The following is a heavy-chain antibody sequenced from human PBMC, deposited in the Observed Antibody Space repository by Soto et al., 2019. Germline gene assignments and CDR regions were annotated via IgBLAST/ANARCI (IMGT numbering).Heavy chain of an antibody. Sequence: SETRSLTCTVSCGSISSSSYYWCWILQPPGKGLEWIGSIYYSGSTYYNPSLKSRVTISVDTSKNQFSLKLSSVTAADTAVYYCFKSPGGSDFSVQYWRQATLVTVS. CDR1: CGSISSSSYY. CDR2: IYYSGST. J-gene: IGHJ4*02. D-gene: IGHD3-3*01. V-gene: IGHV4-39*01. CDR3: FKSPGGSDFSVQY.